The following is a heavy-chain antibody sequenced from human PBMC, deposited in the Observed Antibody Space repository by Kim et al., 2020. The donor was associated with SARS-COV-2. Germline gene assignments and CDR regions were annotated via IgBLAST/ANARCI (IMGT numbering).Heavy chain of an antibody. Sequence: TYYANSVKGRFTISRDNSKNTLFLQMNSLRAEDTAVYYCAKKLPSCPLDYWGQGTLVTVSS. CDR3: AKKLPSCPLDY. V-gene: IGHV3-23*01. CDR2: T. J-gene: IGHJ4*02.